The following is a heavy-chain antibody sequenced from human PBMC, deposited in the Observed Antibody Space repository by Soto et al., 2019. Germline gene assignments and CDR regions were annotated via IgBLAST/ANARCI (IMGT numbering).Heavy chain of an antibody. CDR1: GLNFSGSA. J-gene: IGHJ4*02. Sequence: EVQLVESGGGLVQIGGSLKLSCATSGLNFSGSAMHWARQASGKGLEWVGRIRSRPHNYATTYAASVEGRFTISRDDSKNTVYLQINGLKTDDTAMYYCTTERDYWGRGTLVTVFS. V-gene: IGHV3-73*02. CDR2: IRSRPHNYAT. CDR3: TTERDY.